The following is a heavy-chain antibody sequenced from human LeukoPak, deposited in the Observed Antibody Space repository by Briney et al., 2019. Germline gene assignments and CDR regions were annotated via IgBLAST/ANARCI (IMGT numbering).Heavy chain of an antibody. CDR3: AGQKLLRLDY. J-gene: IGHJ4*02. Sequence: SETLSLTCTVSGDSLTSYYWSWIRQPPGKGLEWIGYIYYSGSTNYNPSLKSRVTISVDTSKNQFSLKLSSVTAADTAVYYCAGQKLLRLDYWGQGTLVTVSS. D-gene: IGHD4-11*01. V-gene: IGHV4-59*01. CDR1: GDSLTSYY. CDR2: IYYSGST.